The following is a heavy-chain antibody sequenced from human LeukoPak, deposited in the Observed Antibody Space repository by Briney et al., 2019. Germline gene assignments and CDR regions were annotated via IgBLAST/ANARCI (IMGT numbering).Heavy chain of an antibody. J-gene: IGHJ2*01. V-gene: IGHV1-69*05. CDR2: IIPIFGTA. CDR1: GGTFSSYA. D-gene: IGHD5-12*01. CDR3: ARGGIVATSRNWYFDL. Sequence: GASVKVSCKASGGTFSSYAISWVRQAPGQGLEWMGGIIPIFGTANYAQKFQGRVTITTDESTSTAYMELSSLRSEDTAVYYCARGGIVATSRNWYFDLWGRGTLVTVSS.